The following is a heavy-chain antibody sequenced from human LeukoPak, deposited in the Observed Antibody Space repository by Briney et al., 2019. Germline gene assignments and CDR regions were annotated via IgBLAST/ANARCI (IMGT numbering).Heavy chain of an antibody. CDR2: VYYSGSA. J-gene: IGHJ4*02. Sequence: SETLSLTCTVSGGSLSSRSYYWGWIRQPPGKGLEWIGTVYYSGSAYYNPSLKSRVTISVDTTKNQFSLKVSSVTAADTAVYYCAKTTGRVIDSFDYWGQGTQVTVSS. V-gene: IGHV4-39*01. CDR1: GGSLSSRSYY. D-gene: IGHD3-10*01. CDR3: AKTTGRVIDSFDY.